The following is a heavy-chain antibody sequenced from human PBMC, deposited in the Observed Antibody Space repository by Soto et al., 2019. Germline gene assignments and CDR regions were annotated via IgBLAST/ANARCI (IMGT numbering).Heavy chain of an antibody. CDR1: GFTFSSYG. J-gene: IGHJ3*02. V-gene: IGHV3-30*18. D-gene: IGHD4-17*01. Sequence: GGSLRLSCAASGFTFSSYGLHWVRQAPGKGLEWVAFISYDGKNIYYADSVKGRFTISRDNSESTLDLQMNSLRAEDTAVDNCAKDRRTVRWSDGFDIWGQGTMVTVSS. CDR3: AKDRRTVRWSDGFDI. CDR2: ISYDGKNI.